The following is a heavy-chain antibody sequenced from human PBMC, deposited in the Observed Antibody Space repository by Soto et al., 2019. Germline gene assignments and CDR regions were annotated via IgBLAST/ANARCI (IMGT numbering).Heavy chain of an antibody. CDR2: ISGSGGST. CDR1: GFTFSSYA. V-gene: IGHV3-23*01. Sequence: GGSLRLSCAASGFTFSSYAMSWVRQAPGKGLEWVSAISGSGGSTYYADSVKGRFTISRDNSKNTLYLQMNSLRAEDTAVYYCAKGITIFGVVIVGYYGMDVWGQGTTVTSP. J-gene: IGHJ6*02. CDR3: AKGITIFGVVIVGYYGMDV. D-gene: IGHD3-3*01.